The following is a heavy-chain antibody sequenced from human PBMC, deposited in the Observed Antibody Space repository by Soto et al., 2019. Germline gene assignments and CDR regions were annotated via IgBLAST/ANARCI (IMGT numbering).Heavy chain of an antibody. CDR2: SYYRGST. CDR1: GGSISSRSHY. D-gene: IGHD3-3*01. J-gene: IGHJ4*02. Sequence: QLQLQESGPGLVKPPESLSLTCTVSGGSISSRSHYWGWIRQSPGRHLEWIGSSYYRGSTHYNPSLKTRVTISVDTSKNQVSLNVYSVTAADTAVYYCATADGFGVVTPFFEYWGQGMLVTVSS. CDR3: ATADGFGVVTPFFEY. V-gene: IGHV4-39*01.